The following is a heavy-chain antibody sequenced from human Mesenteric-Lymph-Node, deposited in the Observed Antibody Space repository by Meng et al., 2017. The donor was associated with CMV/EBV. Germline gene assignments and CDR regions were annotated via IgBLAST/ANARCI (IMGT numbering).Heavy chain of an antibody. CDR1: GGSFSGYY. CDR3: ARGSSYDILTGYFDY. CDR2: INHSGST. V-gene: IGHV4-34*01. J-gene: IGHJ4*02. D-gene: IGHD3-9*01. Sequence: QVQLHHGAAGLLKPSETLSVTCAVYGGSFSGYYWNWIRQSPEKGLEWIGEINHSGSTTYNPSFTSRIIISVDTSTNQISLNMSSVTAADTAVYYCARGSSYDILTGYFDYWGQGALVTVSS.